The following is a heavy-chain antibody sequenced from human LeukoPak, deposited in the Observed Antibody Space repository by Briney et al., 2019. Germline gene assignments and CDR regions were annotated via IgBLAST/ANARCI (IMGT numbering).Heavy chain of an antibody. Sequence: GGSLRLSCAASEFTFSSYWMSWVRQAPGKGLEWVANIKQDGSEKYYVDSVKGRFTISRDNAKNSLYLQMNSLRAEDTAVYYCAKPSLYYYDTSGYYRYWYFDLWGRGTLVTVSS. CDR1: EFTFSSYW. V-gene: IGHV3-7*01. D-gene: IGHD3-22*01. CDR2: IKQDGSEK. J-gene: IGHJ2*01. CDR3: AKPSLYYYDTSGYYRYWYFDL.